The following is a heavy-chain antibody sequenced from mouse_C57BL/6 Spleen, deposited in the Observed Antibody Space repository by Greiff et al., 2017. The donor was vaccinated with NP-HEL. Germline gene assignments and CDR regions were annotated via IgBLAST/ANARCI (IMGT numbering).Heavy chain of an antibody. CDR3: ARSYYDFLYAMDY. V-gene: IGHV1-69*01. CDR1: GYTFTSYW. J-gene: IGHJ4*01. D-gene: IGHD2-4*01. Sequence: VQLQQPGAELVMPGASVKLSCKASGYTFTSYWMHWVKQRPGQGLEWIGEIDPSDSYTNYNQKFKGKSTLTVDKSSSTAYMQLSSLTSEDSAVYYCARSYYDFLYAMDYWGQGTSVTVSS. CDR2: IDPSDSYT.